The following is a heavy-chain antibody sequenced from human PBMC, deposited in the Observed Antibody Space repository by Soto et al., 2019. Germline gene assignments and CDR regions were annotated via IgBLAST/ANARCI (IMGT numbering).Heavy chain of an antibody. CDR1: GGTFSSYA. D-gene: IGHD3-22*01. V-gene: IGHV1-69*13. CDR3: GREKRITMIARFFGPPETFYGKDV. Sequence: ASVKVSCKASGGTFSSYAISWVRQAPGQGLEWMGGIIPIFGTANYAQKFQGRVTITADESTSTAYMELSSLRSEDTAVYYCGREKRITMIARFFGPPETFYGKDVWGQGTTVTVSS. CDR2: IIPIFGTA. J-gene: IGHJ6*02.